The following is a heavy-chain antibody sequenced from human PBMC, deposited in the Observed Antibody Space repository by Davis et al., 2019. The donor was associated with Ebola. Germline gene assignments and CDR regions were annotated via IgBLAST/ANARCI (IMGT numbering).Heavy chain of an antibody. D-gene: IGHD3-3*01. CDR3: ARGVWNGSRYYYYLDV. V-gene: IGHV4-39*07. CDR2: IYYTGST. Sequence: PSEPLSPTCPVPGGSISSSSYYWGWIRQPPGKGLEWIGSIYYTGSTYYTPSLTSRITISEDTSKNQFSLKLSSVTAADTAVYYCARGVWNGSRYYYYLDVWGKGTTVTVSS. J-gene: IGHJ6*03. CDR1: GGSISSSSYY.